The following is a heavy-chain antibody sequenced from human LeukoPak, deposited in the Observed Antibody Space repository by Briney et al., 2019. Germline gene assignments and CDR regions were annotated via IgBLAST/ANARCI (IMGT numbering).Heavy chain of an antibody. CDR1: GYTFTDYA. CDR2: ISAYNGYT. Sequence: ASVKVSCKASGYTFTDYAIGWVRQAPGHGLEWMGWISAYNGYTNYAQSLQGRVTMTTDTSTNTASMELRSLRSDDTAMYFCARVGGTYEGLVDYWGQGTLVTVSS. J-gene: IGHJ4*02. V-gene: IGHV1-18*01. D-gene: IGHD1-26*01. CDR3: ARVGGTYEGLVDY.